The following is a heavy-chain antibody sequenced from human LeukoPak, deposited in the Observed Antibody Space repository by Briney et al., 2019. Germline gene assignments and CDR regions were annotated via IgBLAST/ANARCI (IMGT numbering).Heavy chain of an antibody. Sequence: GRSPRLSCAASGFTFSSYGMHWVRQAPGKGLEWEAVISYDGSNKYYADSVKGRFTISRDNSKNTLYLQMNSLRAEDTAVYYCAKDRNSRYYYYGMDVWGQGTTVTDSS. CDR1: GFTFSSYG. D-gene: IGHD1-14*01. J-gene: IGHJ6*02. CDR3: AKDRNSRYYYYGMDV. CDR2: ISYDGSNK. V-gene: IGHV3-30*18.